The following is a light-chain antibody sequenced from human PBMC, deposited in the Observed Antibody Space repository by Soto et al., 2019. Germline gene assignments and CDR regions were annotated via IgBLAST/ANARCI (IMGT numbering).Light chain of an antibody. Sequence: DIVMTQSPDSLAVSLGERATINCKSSQSVLSSSNKNNYLAWYQQKAGQLPKLLIYWASTRESGVPDRFSGSGSGTDFTLNISSLQTEDVAVYYCQQYYSSPPTFGQGTKVEIK. CDR1: QSVLSSSNKNNY. V-gene: IGKV4-1*01. CDR3: QQYYSSPPT. CDR2: WAS. J-gene: IGKJ1*01.